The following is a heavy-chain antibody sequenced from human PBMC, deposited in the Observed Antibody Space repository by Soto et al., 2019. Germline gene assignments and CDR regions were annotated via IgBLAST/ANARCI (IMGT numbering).Heavy chain of an antibody. J-gene: IGHJ5*02. V-gene: IGHV7-4-1*01. Sequence: ASVKVSCNASGYTFTSYAMNWVRQAPGQGLEWMGWINTNTGNPTYAQGFTRRFVFSLDTSVSTAYLQICSLKAEDTAVYYCARAQEQQLAPFDPWGQGTLVTVSS. CDR3: ARAQEQQLAPFDP. CDR2: INTNTGNP. CDR1: GYTFTSYA. D-gene: IGHD6-13*01.